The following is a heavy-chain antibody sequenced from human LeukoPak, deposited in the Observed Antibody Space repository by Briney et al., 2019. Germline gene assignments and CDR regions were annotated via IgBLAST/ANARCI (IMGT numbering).Heavy chain of an antibody. J-gene: IGHJ6*03. V-gene: IGHV3-21*01. CDR3: ARDLLGYNYHYMDV. D-gene: IGHD3-16*02. CDR1: GFTFSRYS. Sequence: GGSLRLSCAASGFTFSRYSMNWVRQAPGKGLEWVSSISSSTSYIYYADSVKGRFTISRDNARNSLYLQMNSLRVEGTAVYYCARDLLGYNYHYMDVWGKGTTVTVSS. CDR2: ISSSTSYI.